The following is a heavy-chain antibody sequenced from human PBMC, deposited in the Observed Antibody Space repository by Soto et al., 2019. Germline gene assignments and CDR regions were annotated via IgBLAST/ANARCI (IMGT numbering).Heavy chain of an antibody. D-gene: IGHD2-2*01. Sequence: PGEYLNISCKGSGYSFTSYWISWVRQMPGKGLEWMGRIDPSDSYTNHSPSLQGHGTISADKSSSTAYLQWRSLKASETAMYYCARIGYCSSTSFLLPLGQGTLVTVSS. V-gene: IGHV5-10-1*01. CDR1: GYSFTSYW. CDR3: ARIGYCSSTSFLLP. J-gene: IGHJ5*02. CDR2: IDPSDSYT.